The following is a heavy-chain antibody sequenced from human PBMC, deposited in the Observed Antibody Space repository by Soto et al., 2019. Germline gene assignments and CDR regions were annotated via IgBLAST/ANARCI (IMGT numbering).Heavy chain of an antibody. V-gene: IGHV1-69*13. Sequence: ASVKVSCKASGGTFSSYAISWVRQAPGQGLEWMGGIIPIFGTANYAQKFQGRVTITADESTSTAYMELSSLRSEDTAVYYCAGGEGGSGNCYDPRGVWGQGTTVTVSS. CDR1: GGTFSSYA. D-gene: IGHD2-15*01. J-gene: IGHJ6*02. CDR2: IIPIFGTA. CDR3: AGGEGGSGNCYDPRGV.